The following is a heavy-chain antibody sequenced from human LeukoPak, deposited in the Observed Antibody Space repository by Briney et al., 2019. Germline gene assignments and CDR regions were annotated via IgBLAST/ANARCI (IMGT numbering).Heavy chain of an antibody. CDR2: INSDGSST. CDR1: GFTFSSYE. CDR3: ARDFRRITYYYDSSGYFFDY. J-gene: IGHJ4*02. V-gene: IGHV3-74*01. D-gene: IGHD3-22*01. Sequence: GGSLRLSCAASGFTFSSYEMNWVRQAPGKGLVWVSRINSDGSSTSYADSVKGRFTISRDNAKNTLYLQMNSLRAEDTAVYYCARDFRRITYYYDSSGYFFDYWGQGTLVTVSS.